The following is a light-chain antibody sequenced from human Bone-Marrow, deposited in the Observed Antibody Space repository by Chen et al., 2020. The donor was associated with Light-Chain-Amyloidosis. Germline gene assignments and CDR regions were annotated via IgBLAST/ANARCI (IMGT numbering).Light chain of an antibody. CDR1: QSVSRY. V-gene: IGKV3-11*01. CDR2: DAS. CDR3: QHRRSWPPLP. J-gene: IGKJ5*01. Sequence: EIVLTQSPATLSLSPGERATLSCRASQSVSRYLAWYQQKPGQAPRLLIYDASNRATGIPDRCSGSGSVTDSSLTISRLAPLDFSVYYCQHRRSWPPLPFGQGTRLEFK.